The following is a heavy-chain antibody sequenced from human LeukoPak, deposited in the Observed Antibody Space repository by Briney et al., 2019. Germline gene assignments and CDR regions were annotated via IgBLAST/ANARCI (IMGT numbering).Heavy chain of an antibody. Sequence: ASVKVSCKASGYTLTGYYMHWVRQAPGQGLEWMGWINPNSGGTNYAQKFQGRVTMTRDTSISTAYMELSRLRSDDTAVYYCARRSSSSVYFDYWGQGTLVTVSS. CDR3: ARRSSSSVYFDY. CDR2: INPNSGGT. V-gene: IGHV1-2*02. CDR1: GYTLTGYY. D-gene: IGHD6-6*01. J-gene: IGHJ4*02.